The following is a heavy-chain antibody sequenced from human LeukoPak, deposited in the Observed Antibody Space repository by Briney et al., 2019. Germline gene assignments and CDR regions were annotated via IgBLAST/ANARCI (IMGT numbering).Heavy chain of an antibody. V-gene: IGHV3-49*04. Sequence: PGGSLRLSCTASGFTFADFAMNWVRQAPGKGLEWVGFIRSQPYGGAAEYAPSVEGRFYISRDDSKAVVYLQMNSLKAEDTAVYYCTRYTYYGSSGYFYGGSAYWGQGALVSVSS. CDR2: IRSQPYGGAA. D-gene: IGHD3-22*01. CDR3: TRYTYYGSSGYFYGGSAY. J-gene: IGHJ4*02. CDR1: GFTFADFA.